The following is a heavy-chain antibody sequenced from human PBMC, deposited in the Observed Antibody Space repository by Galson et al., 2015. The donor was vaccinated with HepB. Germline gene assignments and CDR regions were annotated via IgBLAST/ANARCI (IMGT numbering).Heavy chain of an antibody. CDR2: ITGRDGST. J-gene: IGHJ4*02. Sequence: SLRLSCAASGFTFSTYDLSWVRQAPGKGLEWVSTITGRDGSTYYADSVKGRFTVSRDNSKNSLYLQMNSLRAEDTAVYYCAKDLGIAARPTFDYWGQGTLVTVSS. CDR3: AKDLGIAARPTFDY. CDR1: GFTFSTYD. D-gene: IGHD6-6*01. V-gene: IGHV3-23*01.